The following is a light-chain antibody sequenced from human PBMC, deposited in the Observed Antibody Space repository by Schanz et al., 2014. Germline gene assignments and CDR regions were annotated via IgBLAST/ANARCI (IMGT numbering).Light chain of an antibody. J-gene: IGLJ3*02. Sequence: QSALTQPASVSGSPGQSITISCTGTSSDIGNYDYVSWYQQHPGKAPKLMIYDVSNRPSGVSNRFSGSKSANTASLTISGLQAEDEADYYCSSHTSSNTWVFGGGTKLTVL. CDR1: SSDIGNYDY. V-gene: IGLV2-14*01. CDR2: DVS. CDR3: SSHTSSNTWV.